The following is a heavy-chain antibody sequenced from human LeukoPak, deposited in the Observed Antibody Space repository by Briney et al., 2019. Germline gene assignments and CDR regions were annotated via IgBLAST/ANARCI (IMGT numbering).Heavy chain of an antibody. V-gene: IGHV3-53*01. Sequence: GGSLRLSCAASGFTVSSNYMSWVRQAPGKGLEWVSVIYDSGSAYYADSVKGRFTISRDTSKNTLFLQVNSLRVEDTAVYYCASSVITTTPVYFDYWGQGTLVTVSS. J-gene: IGHJ4*02. CDR3: ASSVITTTPVYFDY. CDR2: IYDSGSA. CDR1: GFTVSSNY. D-gene: IGHD3-22*01.